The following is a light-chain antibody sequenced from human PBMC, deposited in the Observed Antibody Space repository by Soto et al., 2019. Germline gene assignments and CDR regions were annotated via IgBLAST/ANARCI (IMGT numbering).Light chain of an antibody. J-gene: IGKJ2*01. CDR1: QSISSW. Sequence: DIQMTQSPSTLSASVGDRVTITCRASQSISSWLAWYQQKPGKAPKLLIYKASSLESGVPSRFSGSGSGTXXXLTXXXLXPDDFATYYCQQYNSYTFGQGTKLEIK. CDR3: QQYNSYT. CDR2: KAS. V-gene: IGKV1-5*03.